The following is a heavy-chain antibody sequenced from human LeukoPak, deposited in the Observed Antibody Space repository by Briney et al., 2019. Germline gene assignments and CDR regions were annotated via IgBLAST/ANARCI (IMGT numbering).Heavy chain of an antibody. V-gene: IGHV1-2*02. CDR2: INPNSGGT. Sequence: GASMKVSCKASGYTFTGYYMHWVRQAPGQGLEWMGWINPNSGGTNYAQKFQGRVTMTRDTSISTAYMELSRLRSDDTAVYYCARDEVAGAQWFDPWGQGTLVTVSS. J-gene: IGHJ5*02. CDR1: GYTFTGYY. CDR3: ARDEVAGAQWFDP. D-gene: IGHD1-26*01.